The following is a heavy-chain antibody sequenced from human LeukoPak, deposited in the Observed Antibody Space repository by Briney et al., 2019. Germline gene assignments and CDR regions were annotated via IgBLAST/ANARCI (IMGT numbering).Heavy chain of an antibody. D-gene: IGHD3-16*01. CDR1: GYDFFYYW. J-gene: IGHJ5*02. V-gene: IGHV5-51*01. Sequence: GESLKISCKASGYDFFYYWIGWVRRMPGKGLEWMGIIYPGDSETRYSPSSQGQVTISADKSISTAYLQWSRLKASDTAIYYCVRKLTLGCFDPWGQGTLVTVSS. CDR3: VRKLTLGCFDP. CDR2: IYPGDSET.